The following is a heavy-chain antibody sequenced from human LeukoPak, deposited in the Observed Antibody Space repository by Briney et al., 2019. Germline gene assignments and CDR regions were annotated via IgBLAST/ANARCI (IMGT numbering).Heavy chain of an antibody. V-gene: IGHV3-23*01. J-gene: IGHJ4*02. CDR3: ASGPPFLKYFEY. D-gene: IGHD3-3*01. CDR2: ISVGAEYI. CDR1: GFTFSTYV. Sequence: GGSLRLSCAASGFTFSTYVMNWFRQAPGKGLEWVSIISVGAEYIFYADSVKGRFTISSDNSNNALYLQMHSLRAKGTALYYCASGPPFLKYFEYWGQGTLVTVSS.